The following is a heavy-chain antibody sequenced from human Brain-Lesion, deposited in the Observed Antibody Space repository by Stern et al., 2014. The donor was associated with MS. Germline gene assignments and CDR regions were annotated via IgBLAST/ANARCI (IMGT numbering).Heavy chain of an antibody. CDR2: IWYDASKK. CDR3: ARTKLRFLEWDRAYGMDV. CDR1: GFTFSNYG. D-gene: IGHD3-3*01. Sequence: VQLLESGGGVVQPGRSLRLSCAASGFTFSNYGMYWVRQAPGKGLEWVAVIWYDASKKYYADSVKGRFSISRDNSKKTLDLQMHSLRAEDTAVYYCARTKLRFLEWDRAYGMDVWGQGTTVTVSS. J-gene: IGHJ6*02. V-gene: IGHV3-33*01.